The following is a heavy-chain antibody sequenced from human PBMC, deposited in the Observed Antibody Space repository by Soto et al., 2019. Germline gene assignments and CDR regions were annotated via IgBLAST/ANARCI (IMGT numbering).Heavy chain of an antibody. CDR3: ARRAGNRRGYPIDS. Sequence: QVQLQESGPGLVKPSQTLSLPCAVSGGSIRSDGSYWTWIRQLPGGGLEWIGYIYYSGSTSYNPSLESRASISVDSSENQFYLRLTSVTAADTAVYYCARRAGNRRGYPIDSWGQGTLVTVSS. D-gene: IGHD5-18*01. CDR2: IYYSGST. J-gene: IGHJ4*02. V-gene: IGHV4-31*11. CDR1: GGSIRSDGSY.